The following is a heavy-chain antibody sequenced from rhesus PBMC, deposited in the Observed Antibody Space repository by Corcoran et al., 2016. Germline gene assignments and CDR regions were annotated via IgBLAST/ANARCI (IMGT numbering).Heavy chain of an antibody. CDR1: GGSISSNH. CDR3: AREPYSSWSYGLDS. J-gene: IGHJ6*01. D-gene: IGHD6-13*01. Sequence: QVQLQESGPGLVKPSEPLALTCAGSGGSISSNHWSWIRPPPGKGLGGMGRIYGSSGSTSYNPSLPSRVTISTDTSKNQFSLKLSSVTAADTAVYYCAREPYSSWSYGLDSWGQGVVVTVSS. V-gene: IGHV4-147*01. CDR2: IYGSSGST.